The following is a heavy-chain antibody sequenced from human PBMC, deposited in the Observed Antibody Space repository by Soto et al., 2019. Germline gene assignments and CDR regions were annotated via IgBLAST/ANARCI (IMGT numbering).Heavy chain of an antibody. V-gene: IGHV3-23*01. Sequence: GGSLRLSCAASGFTFSSYAMSWVRQAPGKGLEWVSAISGSGGSTYYADSVKGRFTISIDNSKNTLYLQMNSLRAEDTAVYYCAKDPPPTVDYYDSSGPSDAFDIWGKGTMVTVSS. CDR3: AKDPPPTVDYYDSSGPSDAFDI. CDR2: ISGSGGST. CDR1: GFTFSSYA. J-gene: IGHJ3*02. D-gene: IGHD3-22*01.